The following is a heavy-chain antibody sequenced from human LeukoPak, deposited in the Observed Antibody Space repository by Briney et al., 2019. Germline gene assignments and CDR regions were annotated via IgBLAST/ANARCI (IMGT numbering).Heavy chain of an antibody. Sequence: PSGTLSLTCSVSGDSVSSDSYYWSWIRQPPGKGLEWIGYIYNSGRTNHNPSLKSRVTISVDTSKNHFSLKVSSVTAADTAVYYCARDQVSSGQGTLVTVSS. V-gene: IGHV4-61*03. CDR1: GDSVSSDSYY. CDR2: IYNSGRT. J-gene: IGHJ5*02. CDR3: ARDQVS.